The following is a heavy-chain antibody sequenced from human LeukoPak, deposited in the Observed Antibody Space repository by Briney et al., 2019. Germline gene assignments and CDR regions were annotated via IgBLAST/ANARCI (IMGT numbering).Heavy chain of an antibody. CDR2: INHSGST. D-gene: IGHD6-19*01. CDR3: ARWPHRYPVLYSSARYYGMDV. V-gene: IGHV4-34*01. Sequence: PSETLSLTCAVYGGSFSGYYWSWIRQPPGKGLEWIGEINHSGSTNYNPSLKSRVTISVDTSKNQFSLKLSSVTAADTAVYYCARWPHRYPVLYSSARYYGMDVWGQGTTVTVSS. J-gene: IGHJ6*02. CDR1: GGSFSGYY.